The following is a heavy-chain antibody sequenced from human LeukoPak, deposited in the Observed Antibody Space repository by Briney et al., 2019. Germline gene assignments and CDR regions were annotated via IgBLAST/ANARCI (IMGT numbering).Heavy chain of an antibody. CDR1: GFTFSSYA. Sequence: PGGSLRLSCAASGFTFSSYAMSWVRQAPGKGLEWVSAIRGSGGSTYYADSVKGRFTISRDNSKNTLYLQMNSLRAEDTAVYYCAKDKGPYSSGWSYFDYWGQGTLVTVSS. D-gene: IGHD6-19*01. CDR2: IRGSGGST. CDR3: AKDKGPYSSGWSYFDY. V-gene: IGHV3-23*01. J-gene: IGHJ4*02.